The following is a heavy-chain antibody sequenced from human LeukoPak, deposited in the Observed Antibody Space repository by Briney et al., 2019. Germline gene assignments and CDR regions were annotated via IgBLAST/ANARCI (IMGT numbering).Heavy chain of an antibody. V-gene: IGHV3-48*03. D-gene: IGHD3-10*01. Sequence: GGSLRLSCAASGFTFSTDDMNWMRQAPGKGLEWVSYISSSGYSIYYADSVKGRFTISRDNANKSLYLQMNSLRAEDTAVYYCAREGSSYAPSQPFYFDSWGEGTLVTVSS. CDR1: GFTFSTDD. CDR2: ISSSGYSI. J-gene: IGHJ4*02. CDR3: AREGSSYAPSQPFYFDS.